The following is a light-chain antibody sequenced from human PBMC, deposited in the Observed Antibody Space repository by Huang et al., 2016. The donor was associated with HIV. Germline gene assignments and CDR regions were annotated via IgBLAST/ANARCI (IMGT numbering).Light chain of an antibody. CDR3: QQYYSSPWT. J-gene: IGKJ1*01. Sequence: DIVMTQSPDSLAVSLGERATIDCKSSQSVLYSSNNKNYLAWYQQKSGQSPKLLIYSEATRESGVPDRVSGSGSGTDFTLTISSLQAEDVAVYCCQQYYSSPWTFGQGTKVEVK. CDR1: QSVLYSSNNKNY. V-gene: IGKV4-1*01. CDR2: SEA.